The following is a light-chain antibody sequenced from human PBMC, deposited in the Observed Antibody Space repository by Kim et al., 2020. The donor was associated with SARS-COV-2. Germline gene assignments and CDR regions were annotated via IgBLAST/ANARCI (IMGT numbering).Light chain of an antibody. J-gene: IGKJ5*01. CDR3: LQHRTYPIT. Sequence: VSVGDRVTNTWQASQDMVNDLGLSQQSPGPAPQRLIYRPYHLQSGVPSRFSGSGSGTEFTLTINSLQPEDFATYFCLQHRTYPITFGQGTRLEIK. CDR1: QDMVND. CDR2: RPY. V-gene: IGKV1-17*01.